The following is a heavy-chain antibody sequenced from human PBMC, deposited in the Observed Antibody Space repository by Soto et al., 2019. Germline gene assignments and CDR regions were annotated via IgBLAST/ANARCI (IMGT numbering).Heavy chain of an antibody. Sequence: EVQVVESGGGLVQPGGSLRLSCAVSGFTFSNYWMTWVRQAPGKGLEWVAYMNQDGSQIYYVVSLRGRFTISRDNAKNSLYLQMNSLRVDDTAVYYCARDRGPNTPDYWGQGTLVTVSS. CDR2: MNQDGSQI. V-gene: IGHV3-7*01. D-gene: IGHD2-2*02. CDR3: ARDRGPNTPDY. J-gene: IGHJ4*02. CDR1: GFTFSNYW.